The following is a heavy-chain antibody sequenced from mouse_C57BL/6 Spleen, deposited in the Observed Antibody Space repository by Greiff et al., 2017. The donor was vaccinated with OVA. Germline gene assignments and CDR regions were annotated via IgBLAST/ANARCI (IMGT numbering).Heavy chain of an antibody. D-gene: IGHD2-1*01. Sequence: VQLQQSGAELVKPGASVKLSCTASGFNIKDYYMHWVKQRTEQGLEWIGRIDPEDGETKYAPKFQGKATIPADTSSNTAYLQLSSLTSEDTAVYYCASPLYYGNPTEYFDVWGTGTTVTVSS. CDR1: GFNIKDYY. V-gene: IGHV14-2*01. CDR3: ASPLYYGNPTEYFDV. CDR2: IDPEDGET. J-gene: IGHJ1*03.